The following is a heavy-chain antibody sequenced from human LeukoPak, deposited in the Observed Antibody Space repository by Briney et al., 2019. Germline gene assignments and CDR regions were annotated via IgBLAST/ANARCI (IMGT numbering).Heavy chain of an antibody. V-gene: IGHV3-9*01. CDR2: ISWNSGSI. CDR1: GFTFDDYA. CDR3: ARVGIFLFGPLPSEPSDAFDI. D-gene: IGHD3-16*01. J-gene: IGHJ3*02. Sequence: AGGSLRLSCAASGFTFDDYAMHWVRQAPGKGLEWVSGISWNSGSIGYADSVKGRFTISRDNAKNSLYLQMNSLRAEDTAVYYCARVGIFLFGPLPSEPSDAFDIWGQGTMVTVSS.